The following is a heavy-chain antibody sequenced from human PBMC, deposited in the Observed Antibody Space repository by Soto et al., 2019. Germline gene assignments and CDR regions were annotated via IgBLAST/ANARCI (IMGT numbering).Heavy chain of an antibody. CDR1: GYSLSTFY. CDR3: ARFRRNYFGV. CDR2: IYHIGTT. V-gene: IGHV4-59*01. Sequence: ETRSLTCPVSGYSLSTFYWSWIRKPPGKGLEWIGYIYHIGTTTYNPSLKSRVTISLDSSKNQFSLKLNSVTAADTAVYYCARFRRNYFGVWGQGTLVNGSA. J-gene: IGHJ4*02. D-gene: IGHD3-10*01.